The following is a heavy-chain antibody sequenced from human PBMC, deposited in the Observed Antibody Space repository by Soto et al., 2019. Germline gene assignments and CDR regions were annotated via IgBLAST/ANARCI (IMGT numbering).Heavy chain of an antibody. D-gene: IGHD3-22*01. V-gene: IGHV4-30-4*01. Sequence: SETLSLTCTVSGGSISSGDSYCSCISQHPGKGLAWIGYIYYSVSTYYNPSLKSRVTISVDSSKNQFSLKLSSVTVPDTAVYYCPRVSSGYYSDWFVPAGQGSIVTVAS. CDR2: IYYSVST. CDR1: GGSISSGDSY. CDR3: PRVSSGYYSDWFVP. J-gene: IGHJ5*02.